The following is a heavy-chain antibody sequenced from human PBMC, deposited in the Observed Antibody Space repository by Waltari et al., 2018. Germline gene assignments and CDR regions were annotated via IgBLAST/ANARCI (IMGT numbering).Heavy chain of an antibody. CDR2: ISYDGFSK. J-gene: IGHJ4*02. Sequence: PLVDSGGGVVQPGRSLRLSCAAPGFTFSNHIIHWVRRAPGKGLEWVAAISYDGFSKYYADSVKGRFTIAGDTSKTTVDLQMNSLSTEDTAVYYCAREGGTSAYSGYLDSWGQGTLVTVSS. D-gene: IGHD2-21*01. CDR1: GFTFSNHI. CDR3: AREGGTSAYSGYLDS. V-gene: IGHV3-30-3*01.